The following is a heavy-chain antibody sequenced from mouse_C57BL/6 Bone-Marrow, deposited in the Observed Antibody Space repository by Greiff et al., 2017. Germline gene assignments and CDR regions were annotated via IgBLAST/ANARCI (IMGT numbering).Heavy chain of an antibody. CDR3: ARDRHYGSSYGYFDV. J-gene: IGHJ1*03. CDR1: GFTFSDYY. Sequence: DVHLVESEGGLVQPGSSMKLSCTASGFTFSDYYMAWVRQVPEKGLEWVANINYDGSSTYYLDSLKSRFIISRDNAKNILYLQMSSLKSEDTATYYCARDRHYGSSYGYFDVWGTGTTVTVSS. V-gene: IGHV5-16*01. CDR2: INYDGSST. D-gene: IGHD1-1*01.